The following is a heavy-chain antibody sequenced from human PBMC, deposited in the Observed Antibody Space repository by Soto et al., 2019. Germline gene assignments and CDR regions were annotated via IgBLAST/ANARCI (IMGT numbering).Heavy chain of an antibody. CDR3: ARDRQGAYYYYYGMDV. CDR1: GFTFSDYY. J-gene: IGHJ6*02. V-gene: IGHV3-11*06. CDR2: ISSSSSYT. Sequence: LRLSCAASGFTFSDYYMSWIRQAPGKGLEWVSYISSSSSYTNYADSVKGRFTISRDNAKNSLYLQMNSLRAEDTAVYYCARDRQGAYYYYYGMDVWGQGTTVTVSS. D-gene: IGHD3-16*01.